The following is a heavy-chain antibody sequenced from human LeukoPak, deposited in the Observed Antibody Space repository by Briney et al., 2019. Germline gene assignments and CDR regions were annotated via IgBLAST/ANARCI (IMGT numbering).Heavy chain of an antibody. V-gene: IGHV5-51*01. J-gene: IGHJ4*02. Sequence: GASLQICCQGSGSIFTSYWIGWGRQVSGKGLEGMGIIYPGDSDTRYSPSFQVQVTISADKSISTAYLQWSSLKASDTAMYYCARLRGSSGWYLDYWGQGTLVTVSS. D-gene: IGHD6-19*01. CDR3: ARLRGSSGWYLDY. CDR2: IYPGDSDT. CDR1: GSIFTSYW.